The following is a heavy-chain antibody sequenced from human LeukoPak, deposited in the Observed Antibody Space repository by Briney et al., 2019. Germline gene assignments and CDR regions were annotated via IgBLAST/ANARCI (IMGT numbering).Heavy chain of an antibody. CDR1: GGSINSHY. CDR3: ARHRSNDFEY. Sequence: SETLSLTCTVSGGSINSHYWSWIRQPPGKGLEWVGYISYSGSTNYNPSLKSRVTISVDTSKNQFSLELSSVTTADTAVYYCARHRSNDFEYWGQGTLVTVSS. D-gene: IGHD4-11*01. V-gene: IGHV4-59*08. CDR2: ISYSGST. J-gene: IGHJ4*02.